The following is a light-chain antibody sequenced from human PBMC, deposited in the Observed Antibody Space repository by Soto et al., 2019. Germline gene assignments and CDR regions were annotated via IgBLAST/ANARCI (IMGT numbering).Light chain of an antibody. V-gene: IGKV3-15*01. J-gene: IGKJ4*01. CDR1: QSVTSN. CDR3: QQYNNWPVT. CDR2: GAS. Sequence: EIVMTQSPATLSVSPGERVTFSCRASQSVTSNLAWYQHKPGQAPRLLIYGASTGATGIPARFSGSGSETEFTLTINSLQSEDFAIYYCQQYNNWPVTFGGGT.